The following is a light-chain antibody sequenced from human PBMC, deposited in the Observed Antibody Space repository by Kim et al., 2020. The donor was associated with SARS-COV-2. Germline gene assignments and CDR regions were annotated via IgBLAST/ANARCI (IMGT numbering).Light chain of an antibody. CDR3: QQFNNYPIT. CDR1: QGISTA. CDR2: DAS. V-gene: IGKV1D-13*01. Sequence: PSVGDRVTITCRASQGISTALAWYQQKPGIAPKLLIFDASNLESGVPSRFSGSGSGTDFTLTISSLQPEDSATYYCQQFNNYPITFGQGTRLEIK. J-gene: IGKJ5*01.